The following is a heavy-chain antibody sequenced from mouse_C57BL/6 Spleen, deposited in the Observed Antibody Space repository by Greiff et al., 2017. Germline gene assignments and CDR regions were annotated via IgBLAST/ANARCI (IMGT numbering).Heavy chain of an antibody. V-gene: IGHV1-15*01. D-gene: IGHD2-2*01. Sequence: VQLQQSGAELVRPGASVTLSCKASGYTFTDYEMHWVKQKPVHGLEWIGAIDPETGGTAYNQKFKGKAILTADKSSSTAYMELRSLTSEDSAVYYCTRGGLRDYFDYWGQGTTLTVSS. CDR2: IDPETGGT. CDR1: GYTFTDYE. J-gene: IGHJ2*01. CDR3: TRGGLRDYFDY.